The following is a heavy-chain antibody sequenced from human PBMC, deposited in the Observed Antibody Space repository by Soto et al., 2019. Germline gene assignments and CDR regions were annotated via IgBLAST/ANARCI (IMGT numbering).Heavy chain of an antibody. Sequence: QVQLVQSGAEVKKPGSXVKVSXKASGGTFSSYAISWVRQAPGQGLEWMGGIIPIFGTANYAQKFQGRVTITADESTSTAYMELSSLRSEDTAVYXXAXXRSGCYDTWGQGTLVTVSS. D-gene: IGHD6-19*01. CDR2: IIPIFGTA. CDR1: GGTFSSYA. J-gene: IGHJ5*02. CDR3: AXXRSGCYDT. V-gene: IGHV1-69*01.